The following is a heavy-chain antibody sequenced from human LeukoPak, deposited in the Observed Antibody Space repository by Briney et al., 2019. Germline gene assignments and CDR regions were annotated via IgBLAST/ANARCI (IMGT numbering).Heavy chain of an antibody. V-gene: IGHV3-48*02. CDR1: GFTLGRYS. CDR3: ARSAYNSDPTAFDI. CDR2: ITSSSSAI. J-gene: IGHJ3*02. D-gene: IGHD1-1*01. Sequence: GGSLRLSCAASGFTLGRYSVNWVRQAPGKGLEWVAYITSSSSAIYYADSVKGRFTISRDNARNSLNLQMSSLRDEDTAVFYCARSAYNSDPTAFDIWGQGTMVTVSS.